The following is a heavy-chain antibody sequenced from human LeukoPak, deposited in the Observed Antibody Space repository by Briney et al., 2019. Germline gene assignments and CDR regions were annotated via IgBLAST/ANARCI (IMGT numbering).Heavy chain of an antibody. CDR2: TSYDGSNK. D-gene: IGHD6-19*01. Sequence: SGGSLRLSCAASGFTFSSYAMHWVRQAPGKGLEWVAVTSYDGSNKYYADSVKGRFTISRDNSKNTLYLQMNSLRAEDTAVYYCARAVAGPNDAFDIWGQGTMVTVSS. CDR1: GFTFSSYA. CDR3: ARAVAGPNDAFDI. J-gene: IGHJ3*02. V-gene: IGHV3-30-3*01.